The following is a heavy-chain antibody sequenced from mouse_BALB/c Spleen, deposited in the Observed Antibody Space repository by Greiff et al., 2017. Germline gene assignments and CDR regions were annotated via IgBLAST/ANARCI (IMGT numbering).Heavy chain of an antibody. CDR3: ARSLTTVVEDDY. D-gene: IGHD1-1*01. CDR2: IDPANGNT. J-gene: IGHJ2*01. V-gene: IGHV14-3*02. Sequence: VQLKESGAELVKPGASVKLSCTASGFNIKDTYMHWVKQRPEQGLEWIGRIDPANGNTKYDPKFQGKATITADTSSNTAYLQLSSLTSEDTAVYYCARSLTTVVEDDYWGQGTTLTVSS. CDR1: GFNIKDTY.